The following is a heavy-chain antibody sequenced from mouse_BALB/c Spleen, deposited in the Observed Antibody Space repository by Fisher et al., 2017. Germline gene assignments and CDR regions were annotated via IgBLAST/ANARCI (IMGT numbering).Heavy chain of an antibody. D-gene: IGHD2-4*01. V-gene: IGHV5-12*03. J-gene: IGHJ2*01. Sequence: RFTISRDNAKNTLYLEMSSLRSEDTAMYYCARGMITILFDYWGQGTTLTVSS. CDR3: ARGMITILFDY.